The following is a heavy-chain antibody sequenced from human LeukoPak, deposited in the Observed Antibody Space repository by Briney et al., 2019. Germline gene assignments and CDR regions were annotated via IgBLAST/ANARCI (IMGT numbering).Heavy chain of an antibody. D-gene: IGHD6-19*01. CDR2: IYYSGST. Sequence: PSETLSLTCTVSGGSISSSSYYWGWIRQPPGKGLEWIGSIYYSGSTYYNPSLKSRVTISVDTSKNQFSLKLSSVTAADTAVYYCARGRGWSGSGHLTSWGQGTMVTVSS. V-gene: IGHV4-39*07. CDR3: ARGRGWSGSGHLTS. CDR1: GGSISSSSYY. J-gene: IGHJ3*01.